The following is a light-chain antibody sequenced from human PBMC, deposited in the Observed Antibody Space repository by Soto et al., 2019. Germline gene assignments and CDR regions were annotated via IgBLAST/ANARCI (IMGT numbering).Light chain of an antibody. J-gene: IGKJ5*01. CDR2: GAS. CDR3: QQYNNWRIT. CDR1: QSVSSN. Sequence: EIVMTQSPATLSVSPGERATLSCRAGQSVSSNLAWYQQKPGQAPRLLIYGASTRATGIPARFSGSGSGTEFTLTISSLQSEDFAVYYCQQYNNWRITFGQGTRLEIK. V-gene: IGKV3-15*01.